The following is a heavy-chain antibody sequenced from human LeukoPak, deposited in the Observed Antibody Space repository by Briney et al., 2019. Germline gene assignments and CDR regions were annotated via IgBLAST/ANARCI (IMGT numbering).Heavy chain of an antibody. CDR3: ARVFYTYGPFDY. V-gene: IGHV4-59*01. CDR1: GGSISSYY. J-gene: IGHJ4*02. D-gene: IGHD5-18*01. Sequence: PSETLSLTCTVSGGSISSYYWSWIRQPPGKGLEWIGYIYYSGSTNYNPSLKSRVTISVDTSKNQFSLKLSSMTAADTAVYYCARVFYTYGPFDYWGQGTLVTVSS. CDR2: IYYSGST.